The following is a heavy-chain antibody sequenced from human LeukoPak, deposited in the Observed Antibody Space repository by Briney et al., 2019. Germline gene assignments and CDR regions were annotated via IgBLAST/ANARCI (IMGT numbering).Heavy chain of an antibody. J-gene: IGHJ4*02. CDR2: ISSSGSTI. CDR3: ARVYQGVAIFDGIDY. CDR1: GFTFSSYE. Sequence: GGSLRLSCAASGFTFSSYEMNWVRQAPGKGLEWVSYISSSGSTIYYADSVKGRFTISRDNAKNSLYLQMNSLRAEDTAVYYCARVYQGVAIFDGIDYWGQGTLVTVSS. V-gene: IGHV3-48*03. D-gene: IGHD3-3*01.